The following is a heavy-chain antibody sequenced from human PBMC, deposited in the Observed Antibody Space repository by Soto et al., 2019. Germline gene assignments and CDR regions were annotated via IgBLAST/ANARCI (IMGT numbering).Heavy chain of an antibody. V-gene: IGHV3-15*01. Sequence: EVQLVESGGGLVKPGGSLRLSCADSGFTFSNAWMSWVRQAPGKGLEWDGRIKSKTDGGTTDYAAPVKGRFTISRDDSKNTLYLQMNSLKTEDTAVYYCTTDTAGYYDFWSGYSSYYFDYWGQGTLVTVSS. CDR1: GFTFSNAW. J-gene: IGHJ4*02. CDR2: IKSKTDGGTT. D-gene: IGHD3-3*01. CDR3: TTDTAGYYDFWSGYSSYYFDY.